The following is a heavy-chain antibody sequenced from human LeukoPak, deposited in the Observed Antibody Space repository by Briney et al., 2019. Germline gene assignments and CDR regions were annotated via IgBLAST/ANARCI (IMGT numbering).Heavy chain of an antibody. J-gene: IGHJ6*03. CDR2: INHSGNT. D-gene: IGHD4-11*01. CDR3: ARHYSNYAYYYYMDV. Sequence: SETLSLTCSVSGGSISSGYYWGWIRQPPGKGLEWIGSINHSGNTYYNPSLKSRVTISVDTSKNQISLKLTSVTAADTAVYYCARHYSNYAYYYYMDVWGRGTTVTVSS. V-gene: IGHV4-38-2*01. CDR1: GGSISSGYY.